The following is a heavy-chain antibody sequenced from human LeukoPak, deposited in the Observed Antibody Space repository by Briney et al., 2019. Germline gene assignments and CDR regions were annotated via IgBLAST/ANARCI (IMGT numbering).Heavy chain of an antibody. CDR3: AGGHYDFWSGYYTSFDY. D-gene: IGHD3-3*01. J-gene: IGHJ4*02. CDR1: GGSISSYY. CDR2: IYTSGST. Sequence: SETLSLTCTVSGGSISSYYWSWIRQPAGKGLEWIGRIYTSGSTNYNPSLKSRVTMSVDTSKNQFSLKLGSVTAADTAVYYCAGGHYDFWSGYYTSFDYWGQGTLVTVSS. V-gene: IGHV4-4*07.